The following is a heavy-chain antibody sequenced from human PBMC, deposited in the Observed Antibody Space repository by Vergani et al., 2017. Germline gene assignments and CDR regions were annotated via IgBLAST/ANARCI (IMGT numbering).Heavy chain of an antibody. Sequence: DVHLAESGGGFFQPGGSLRLSCSASGFSFNSYWMHWVRHVPGKGLLWVSRIKSDGSITAYADSVKGRFTISRDNAQNTLYLQMNSLRVEDTGVYYCAREYSSTSGRAFDFWGQGTKVTVSS. D-gene: IGHD2-2*01. V-gene: IGHV3-74*03. CDR2: IKSDGSIT. CDR3: AREYSSTSGRAFDF. J-gene: IGHJ3*01. CDR1: GFSFNSYW.